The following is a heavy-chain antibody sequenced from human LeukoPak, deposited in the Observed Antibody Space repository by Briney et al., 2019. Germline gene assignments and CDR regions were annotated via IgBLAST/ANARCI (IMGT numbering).Heavy chain of an antibody. D-gene: IGHD4-17*01. J-gene: IGHJ5*02. Sequence: SQTLSLTCTVSGGSISSRDYFWSWIRQPPGKGLEWIGYIYYSGSTYSNPSLKSRVTISVDTSKNQFSLKLSSVTAADTAVYYCARDRYGDYVSDPWGQGTLVTVSS. V-gene: IGHV4-31*03. CDR2: IYYSGST. CDR3: ARDRYGDYVSDP. CDR1: GGSISSRDYF.